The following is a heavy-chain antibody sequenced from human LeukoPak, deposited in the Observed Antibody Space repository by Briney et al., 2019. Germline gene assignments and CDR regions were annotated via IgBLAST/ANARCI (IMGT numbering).Heavy chain of an antibody. J-gene: IGHJ5*02. CDR2: IYYSGST. Sequence: SETLSLTCTVSGGSISSYYWSWIRQPPGKGLEWVGYIYYSGSTNYNPSLKSRVTISVDTSKNQFSLKLSSVTAADTAVYYCASAAWAAGGSTWFDPWGQGTLVTVSS. CDR1: GGSISSYY. CDR3: ASAAWAAGGSTWFDP. D-gene: IGHD6-13*01. V-gene: IGHV4-59*01.